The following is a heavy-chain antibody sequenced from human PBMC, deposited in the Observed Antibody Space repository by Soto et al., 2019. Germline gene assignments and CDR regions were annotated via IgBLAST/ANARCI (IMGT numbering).Heavy chain of an antibody. V-gene: IGHV3-73*01. CDR3: AKQMYPLMDV. D-gene: IGHD2-2*01. J-gene: IGHJ6*03. CDR1: GFTFRGAA. Sequence: VQLVEAGGGLVQPGGSLKLSCAASGFTFRGAAMHWVRQASGKGLEWVGRIRTQGNNYATAYAASVKGRFTISRDDSSNTAYLQMNSLKTEDTAVYYCAKQMYPLMDVWGKGTTVTVSS. CDR2: IRTQGNNYAT.